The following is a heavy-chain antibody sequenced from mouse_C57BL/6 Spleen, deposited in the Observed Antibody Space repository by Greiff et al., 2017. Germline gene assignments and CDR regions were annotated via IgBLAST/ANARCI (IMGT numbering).Heavy chain of an antibody. J-gene: IGHJ2*01. CDR2: IRLKSDNYAT. D-gene: IGHD1-1*01. CDR3: TARGSSYGYFDY. Sequence: EVKLMESGGGLVQPGGSMKLSCVASGFTFSNYWMNWVRQSPEKGLEWVAQIRLKSDNYATHYAESVKGRFTISRDDSKSSVYLQMNNLRAEDTGIYYCTARGSSYGYFDYWGQGTTLTVSS. CDR1: GFTFSNYW. V-gene: IGHV6-3*01.